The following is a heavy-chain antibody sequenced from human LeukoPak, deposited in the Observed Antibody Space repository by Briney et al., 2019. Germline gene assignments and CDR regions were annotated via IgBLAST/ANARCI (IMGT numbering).Heavy chain of an antibody. Sequence: PSETLSLTCTVSGGSISGGSYYWSWVRQPPGKGLEWIGYIYYNTGSTTYTPSLKSRVTISLDTSKNQFSLGLRSVTTADTAVYYCAREGVGATQFDFWGQGTLVAVSS. V-gene: IGHV4-61*01. CDR3: AREGVGATQFDF. CDR1: GGSISGGSYY. CDR2: IYYNTGST. D-gene: IGHD1-26*01. J-gene: IGHJ4*02.